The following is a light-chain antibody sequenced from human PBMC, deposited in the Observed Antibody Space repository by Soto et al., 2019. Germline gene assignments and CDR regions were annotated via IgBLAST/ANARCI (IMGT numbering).Light chain of an antibody. CDR3: PHYGCSRT. Sequence: EIVLTQSPGTLSLSPGERATLSCRASQSVSSSYLAWYQQKPGQAPRLLIYGASSRATGIPDRFSGSGSGAAFALTVSRLEPEDFPLYYRPHYGCSRTFGQGTEV. CDR1: QSVSSSY. CDR2: GAS. J-gene: IGKJ1*01. V-gene: IGKV3-20*01.